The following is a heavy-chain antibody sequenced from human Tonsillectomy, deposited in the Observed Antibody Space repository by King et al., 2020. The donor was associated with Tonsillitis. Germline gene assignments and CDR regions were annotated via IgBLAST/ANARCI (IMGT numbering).Heavy chain of an antibody. D-gene: IGHD2-21*02. CDR1: GASISGRY. Sequence: QLQESGPGLVKPSETLSLTCTVSGASISGRYCSWIRQPPGKGLEWIGHVHFSGISYHNPSLSSRLSTSRDTSKNQFSLKLTSVTAADPAVYYCAIGGDAPKVANWGPGTLVTVSS. CDR2: VHFSGIS. V-gene: IGHV4-59*08. J-gene: IGHJ4*02. CDR3: AIGGDAPKVAN.